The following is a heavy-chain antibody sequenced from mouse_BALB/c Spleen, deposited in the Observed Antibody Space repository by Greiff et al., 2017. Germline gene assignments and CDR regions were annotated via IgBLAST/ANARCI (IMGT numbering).Heavy chain of an antibody. D-gene: IGHD1-1*01. J-gene: IGHJ3*01. V-gene: IGHV1S34*01. Sequence: LVKTGASVKISCKASGYSFTGYYMHWVKQSHGKSLEWIGYISCYNGATSYNQKFKGKATFTVDTSSSTAYMQFNSLTSEDSAVYYCAREGNITTVQSGAWFAYWGQGTLVTVSA. CDR2: ISCYNGAT. CDR1: GYSFTGYY. CDR3: AREGNITTVQSGAWFAY.